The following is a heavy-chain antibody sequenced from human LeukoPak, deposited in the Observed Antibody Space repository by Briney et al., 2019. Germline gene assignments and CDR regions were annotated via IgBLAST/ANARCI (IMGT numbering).Heavy chain of an antibody. Sequence: GASVKVSCKASGYTFTSYAMHWVRQAPGQRLEWRGWINGVNGNTKYSQKFQGRVTITRDTSASTAYMELSSLRSEDTAVYYCAREPEYNWNGYADYWGQGTLVTVSS. D-gene: IGHD1-20*01. CDR1: GYTFTSYA. J-gene: IGHJ4*02. CDR3: AREPEYNWNGYADY. CDR2: INGVNGNT. V-gene: IGHV1-3*01.